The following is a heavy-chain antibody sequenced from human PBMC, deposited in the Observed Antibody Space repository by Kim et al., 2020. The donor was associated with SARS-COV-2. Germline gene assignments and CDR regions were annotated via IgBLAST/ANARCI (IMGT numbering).Heavy chain of an antibody. J-gene: IGHJ4*02. Sequence: AQKFQGRVTMTRDTSTSTVYMELSSLRSEDTAVYYCARGRRNYYDSSGYHYWGQGTLVTVSS. V-gene: IGHV1-46*01. CDR3: ARGRRNYYDSSGYHY. D-gene: IGHD3-22*01.